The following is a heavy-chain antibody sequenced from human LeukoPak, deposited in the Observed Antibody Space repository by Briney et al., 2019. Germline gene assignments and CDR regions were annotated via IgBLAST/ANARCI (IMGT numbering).Heavy chain of an antibody. CDR2: ISWNSGSI. CDR1: GFTFSSYS. Sequence: GGSLRLSCAASGFTFSSYSMNWVRQAPGKGLEWVSGISWNSGSIGYADSVKGRFTISRDNAKNSLYLQMNSLRAEDTALYYCAKSDSSGYYSAEYFQHWGQGTLVTVSS. V-gene: IGHV3-9*01. J-gene: IGHJ1*01. CDR3: AKSDSSGYYSAEYFQH. D-gene: IGHD3-22*01.